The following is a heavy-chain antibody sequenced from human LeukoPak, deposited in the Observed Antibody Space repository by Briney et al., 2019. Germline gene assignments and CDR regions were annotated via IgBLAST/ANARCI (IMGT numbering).Heavy chain of an antibody. CDR2: IYYSGNT. V-gene: IGHV4-39*01. CDR1: GDSFISDTYY. Sequence: SETLSLTCTVSGDSFISDTYYWGWIRQPPGKGLEWIGSIYYSGNTYYNPSLKSRVTISVDTSKNQFSLKLSSVTAADTAVYYCARRGWHDYGDYVFDYWGQGTLVTVSS. D-gene: IGHD4-17*01. CDR3: ARRGWHDYGDYVFDY. J-gene: IGHJ4*02.